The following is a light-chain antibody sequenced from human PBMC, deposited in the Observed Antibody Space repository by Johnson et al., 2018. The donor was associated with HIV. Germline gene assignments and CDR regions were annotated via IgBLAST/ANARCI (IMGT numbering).Light chain of an antibody. CDR3: ETWDSSLSGYYV. Sequence: QSVLTQPPSVSAAPGQKVTIPCSGSSSNIGKNSVSWYQQLPGTAPKLLIYESNKRPSGIPDRFSGSKSGTSATLGITGLQTGDEADYYCETWDSSLSGYYVFGTGTKLTVL. V-gene: IGLV1-51*02. CDR1: SSNIGKNS. J-gene: IGLJ1*01. CDR2: ESN.